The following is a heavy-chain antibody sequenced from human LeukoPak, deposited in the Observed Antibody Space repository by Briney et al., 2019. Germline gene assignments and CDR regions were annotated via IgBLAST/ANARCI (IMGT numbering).Heavy chain of an antibody. V-gene: IGHV3-23*01. Sequence: GGSLRLSCVASGFTFSSYAMSWVRQAPGKGLEWVSAISGSGGSTYYADSVKGRFTISRDNSKNTLYLQMNSLRAEDTAVYFCAKSRSGSANWALQIFDNWGQGTLVTVSS. CDR1: GFTFSSYA. CDR2: ISGSGGST. D-gene: IGHD1-1*01. CDR3: AKSRSGSANWALQIFDN. J-gene: IGHJ4*02.